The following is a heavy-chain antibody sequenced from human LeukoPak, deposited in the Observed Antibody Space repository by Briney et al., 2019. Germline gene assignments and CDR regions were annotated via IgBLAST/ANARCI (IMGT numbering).Heavy chain of an antibody. Sequence: PSETLSLTCTVSGGSISSGGYYWSWIRQHPGKGLEWIGYIYYSGSTYYNPSLKSRVTMSVDTSKNQFSLKLSSVTAADTAVYYCAREGSSTSSLGYYFDYWGQGTLVTVSS. CDR1: GGSISSGGYY. J-gene: IGHJ4*02. CDR3: AREGSSTSSLGYYFDY. D-gene: IGHD2-2*01. V-gene: IGHV4-31*03. CDR2: IYYSGST.